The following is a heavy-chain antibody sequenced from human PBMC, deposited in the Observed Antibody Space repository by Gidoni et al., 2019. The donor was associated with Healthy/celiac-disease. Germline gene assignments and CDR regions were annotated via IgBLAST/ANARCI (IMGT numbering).Heavy chain of an antibody. Sequence: EVQLVPSGAEVQKPGESLTISCTGSGYSFTSYWIGWVRQMPGTGLEWMGSIYSGDTDTRYSTSYQAQVTNSANKSISTAYRQWSSLKASDTAMYYCARQKNSGYFDYWGQGTLVTVSS. V-gene: IGHV5-51*01. CDR2: IYSGDTDT. CDR3: ARQKNSGYFDY. D-gene: IGHD1-26*01. CDR1: GYSFTSYW. J-gene: IGHJ4*01.